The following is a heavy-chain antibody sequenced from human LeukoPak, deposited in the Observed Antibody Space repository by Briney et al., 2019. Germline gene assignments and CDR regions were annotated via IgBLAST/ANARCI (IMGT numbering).Heavy chain of an antibody. D-gene: IGHD3-22*01. CDR3: AGYSYDSSGYLG. V-gene: IGHV4-39*01. CDR1: GGSISSVGYY. Sequence: PSETLSLTCTVSGGSISSVGYYWGWIRQPPGKGLEWIGSISYGGSTYYNPSLKSRVTIYVDPSKNQVSLKLTSVTAADTAMYYCAGYSYDSSGYLGCGQGTLVTVSS. CDR2: ISYGGST. J-gene: IGHJ4*02.